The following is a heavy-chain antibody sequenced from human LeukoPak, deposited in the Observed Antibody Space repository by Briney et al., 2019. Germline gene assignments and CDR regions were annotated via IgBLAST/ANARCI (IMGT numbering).Heavy chain of an antibody. D-gene: IGHD3-22*01. J-gene: IGHJ4*02. Sequence: SETLSLTCAVYGGSFSGYYWSWIRQPPGKGLEWIGEINHSGSTNYNPSLKSRVTISVDTSKNQFSLKLSSVTAADTAVYYCARGPYYYDSPYFDHWGQGTLVTVSS. CDR2: INHSGST. V-gene: IGHV4-34*01. CDR1: GGSFSGYY. CDR3: ARGPYYYDSPYFDH.